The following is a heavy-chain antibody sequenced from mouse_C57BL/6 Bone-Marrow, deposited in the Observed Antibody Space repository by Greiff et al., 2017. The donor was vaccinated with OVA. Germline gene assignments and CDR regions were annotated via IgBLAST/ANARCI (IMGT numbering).Heavy chain of an antibody. CDR1: GFTFSSYA. CDR3: ARDTQLALAY. Sequence: EVMLVESGGGLVKPGGSLKLSCAASGFTFSSYAMSWVRQTPEKRLEWVATISDGGSYTYYPDNVKGRFTISRDNAKNNLYLQMSHLKSEDTAMYYCARDTQLALAYWGQGTLVTVSA. J-gene: IGHJ3*01. CDR2: ISDGGSYT. V-gene: IGHV5-4*01. D-gene: IGHD4-1*02.